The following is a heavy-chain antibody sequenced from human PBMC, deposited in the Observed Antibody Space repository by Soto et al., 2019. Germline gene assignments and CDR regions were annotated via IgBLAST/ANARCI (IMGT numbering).Heavy chain of an antibody. CDR1: GYFIGAGGYY. D-gene: IGHD3-22*01. Sequence: SETLSLTCFVSGYFIGAGGYYWSWIRHHPGKGLEWIGSFYSSGSIIYNPSLRSRVSISGDMSTNQFSMSLTSVTAADTARYYCARMNSSGSGWFHPWGQGTLVTVYS. CDR2: FYSSGSI. J-gene: IGHJ5*02. V-gene: IGHV4-31*02. CDR3: ARMNSSGSGWFHP.